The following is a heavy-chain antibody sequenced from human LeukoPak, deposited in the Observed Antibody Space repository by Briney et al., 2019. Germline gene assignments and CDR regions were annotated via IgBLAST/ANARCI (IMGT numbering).Heavy chain of an antibody. Sequence: VKPGGSLRLSCAASGFTFSNAWMSWVRQAPGKGLDWFGRIKSKTDGGTTAYAAPVKGRFTISRDDSKNTLYLQMNSLKTEDTAVYYCTSALGGFTMVRVRFYYYGMDVWGKGTTVTVSS. V-gene: IGHV3-15*01. CDR1: GFTFSNAW. D-gene: IGHD3-10*01. CDR2: IKSKTDGGTT. CDR3: TSALGGFTMVRVRFYYYGMDV. J-gene: IGHJ6*04.